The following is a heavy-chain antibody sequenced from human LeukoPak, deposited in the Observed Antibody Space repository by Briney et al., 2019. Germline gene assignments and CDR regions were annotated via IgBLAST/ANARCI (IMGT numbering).Heavy chain of an antibody. CDR1: GGSISSYY. J-gene: IGHJ3*02. CDR2: IYYSEST. Sequence: SETLSLTCTVSGGSISSYYWGWIRQPPGKGLEWIGYIYYSESTNYNPSLKSRVTISVDTSKNQFSLKLSSVTAADTAVYYCAREVGYCSSTSCPSGDIWGQGTMVTVSS. CDR3: AREVGYCSSTSCPSGDI. V-gene: IGHV4-59*01. D-gene: IGHD2-2*01.